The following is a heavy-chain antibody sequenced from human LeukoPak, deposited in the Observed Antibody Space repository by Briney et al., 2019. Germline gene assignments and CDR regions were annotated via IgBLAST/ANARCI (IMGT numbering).Heavy chain of an antibody. CDR1: GGSISSSSYY. Sequence: SETLSLTCTVSGGSISSSSYYWGWIRQPPGKGLEWIGSIYYSGSTYYNPSLKSRVTISVDTSKNQFSLKLSSVTAADTAVYYCARDVGSGSTIPNPIDYWGQGTLVTVSS. CDR2: IYYSGST. V-gene: IGHV4-39*07. CDR3: ARDVGSGSTIPNPIDY. J-gene: IGHJ4*02. D-gene: IGHD1-26*01.